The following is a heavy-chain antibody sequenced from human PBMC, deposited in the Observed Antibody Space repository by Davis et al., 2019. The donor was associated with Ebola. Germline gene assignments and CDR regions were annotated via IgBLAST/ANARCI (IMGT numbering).Heavy chain of an antibody. CDR1: GYTFTSYG. D-gene: IGHD3-3*01. CDR3: ASTPGLRFLEWSHLYGMDV. J-gene: IGHJ6*02. Sequence: AASVKVSCKASGYTFTSYGISWVRQAPGQGLEWMGWISAYNGNTNYAQKLQGRVTMTTDTSTSTAYMELRSLRSDDTAVYYCASTPGLRFLEWSHLYGMDVWGQGTTVTVSS. CDR2: ISAYNGNT. V-gene: IGHV1-18*01.